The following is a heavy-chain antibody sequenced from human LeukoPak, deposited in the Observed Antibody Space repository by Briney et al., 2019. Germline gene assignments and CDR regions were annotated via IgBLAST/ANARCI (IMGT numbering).Heavy chain of an antibody. J-gene: IGHJ4*02. V-gene: IGHV3-7*03. Sequence: GGSLRLSCAASGFTFSSYAMSWVRQAPGKGLEWVANIKLDGSEKNYVDSVKGRFTISRDNTKNSLCLQMNSLRVEDTAVFYCARDQYDTWSRRGNFDSWGQGTLVIVSS. D-gene: IGHD3-3*01. CDR3: ARDQYDTWSRRGNFDS. CDR2: IKLDGSEK. CDR1: GFTFSSYA.